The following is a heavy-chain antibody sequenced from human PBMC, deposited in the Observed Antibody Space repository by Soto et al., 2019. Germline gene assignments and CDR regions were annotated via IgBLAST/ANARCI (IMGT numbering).Heavy chain of an antibody. J-gene: IGHJ4*01. V-gene: IGHV1-18*04. CDR3: ARAHKTRELTANVY. Sequence: DSLQVSCTSSGYTFTSYGISWVRQAPGQGLEWMGWISAYNGNKKYAQKLQGRVTMTTDTSTSTAYMELRSLRSDDTAVYYWARAHKTRELTANVYRG. D-gene: IGHD1-26*01. CDR2: ISAYNGNK. CDR1: GYTFTSYG.